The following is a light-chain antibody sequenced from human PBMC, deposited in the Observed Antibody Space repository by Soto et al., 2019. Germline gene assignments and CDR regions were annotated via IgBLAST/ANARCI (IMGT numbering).Light chain of an antibody. CDR3: QQSYNSPPT. Sequence: DIQVTQSPPTLSASVGDRVTITCRASQTISTWMAWYQQKPGNAPKLLIYAASTLQSGVPSRFSGSGSGTHFTLTISNLQPEDCATYFCQQSYNSPPTFGQGTKVDIK. CDR2: AAS. CDR1: QTISTW. V-gene: IGKV1-39*01. J-gene: IGKJ1*01.